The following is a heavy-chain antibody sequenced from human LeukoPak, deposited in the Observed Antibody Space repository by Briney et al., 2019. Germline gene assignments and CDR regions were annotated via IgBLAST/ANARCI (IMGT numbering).Heavy chain of an antibody. Sequence: GGSLRLSCAASGFTFSSYSMNWVRQAPGKGLEWVANINQGGSVKYYVDSVKGRFTISRDDAKSSLYVQMNSLRDEDTAVYYCARFGYSGSNIEYWGQGTLVTVSS. D-gene: IGHD5-12*01. V-gene: IGHV3-7*01. J-gene: IGHJ4*02. CDR2: INQGGSVK. CDR3: ARFGYSGSNIEY. CDR1: GFTFSSYS.